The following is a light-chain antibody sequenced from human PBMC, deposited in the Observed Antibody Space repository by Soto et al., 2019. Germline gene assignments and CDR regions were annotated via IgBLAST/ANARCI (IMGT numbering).Light chain of an antibody. V-gene: IGLV1-44*01. J-gene: IGLJ2*01. Sequence: QPVLTQPPSASGTPGQRVTISCSGSSSNIGSNTVSWYQQLPGTAPKLLIYSNNQRPSGVPDRVSGSKSGTSASLAISGLQSEDEADYYCAAWDDSLNAVVFGGGTKLTVL. CDR1: SSNIGSNT. CDR3: AAWDDSLNAVV. CDR2: SNN.